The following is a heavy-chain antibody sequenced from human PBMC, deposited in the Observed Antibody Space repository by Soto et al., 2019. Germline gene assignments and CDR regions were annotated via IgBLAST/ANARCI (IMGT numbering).Heavy chain of an antibody. D-gene: IGHD5-18*01. CDR1: GGSISSGGYY. CDR2: IYYSGST. V-gene: IGHV4-31*03. Sequence: SETLSLTCTVSGGSISSGGYYWSWIRQHPGKGLEWIGYIYYSGSTYYNASLESRVTISVDTSKNQFSLKLSSVTAADTAVYYCARGDVRGYSYGYYYYYGMDVWGQGTTVTVSS. J-gene: IGHJ6*02. CDR3: ARGDVRGYSYGYYYYYGMDV.